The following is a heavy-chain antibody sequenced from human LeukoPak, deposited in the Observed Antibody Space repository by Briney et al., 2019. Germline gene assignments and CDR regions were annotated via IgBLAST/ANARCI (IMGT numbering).Heavy chain of an antibody. Sequence: SETLSLTCAVYGGSFSGYYWSWIRQPPGKGLEWIGEINHSGSTNYNPTLKSRVTISVDTSKNQFSLKRSSVTAADTAVHYCARGLEYSSSLGYAFDIWGQGTMVTVSS. CDR1: GGSFSGYY. CDR2: INHSGST. CDR3: ARGLEYSSSLGYAFDI. V-gene: IGHV4-34*01. D-gene: IGHD6-6*01. J-gene: IGHJ3*02.